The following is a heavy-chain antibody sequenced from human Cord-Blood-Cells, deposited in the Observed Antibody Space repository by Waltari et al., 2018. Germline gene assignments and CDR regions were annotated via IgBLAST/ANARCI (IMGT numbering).Heavy chain of an antibody. CDR1: GFTFSSHS. CDR3: ARDSGDYVWGSYRYFDY. CDR2: ISSSSSYI. V-gene: IGHV3-21*01. Sequence: EVQLVESGGGLVKPGGSLRLSGAASGFTFSSHSMNWVRQAPGKGLEWVSSISSSSSYIYYADSVKGRFTISRDNAKNSLYLQMNSLRAEDTAVYYCARDSGDYVWGSYRYFDYWGQGTLVTVSS. D-gene: IGHD3-16*02. J-gene: IGHJ4*02.